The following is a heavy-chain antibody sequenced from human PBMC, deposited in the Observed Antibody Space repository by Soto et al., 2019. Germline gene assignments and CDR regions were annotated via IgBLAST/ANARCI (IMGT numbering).Heavy chain of an antibody. CDR2: IYYSGST. CDR1: GGSISSYY. Sequence: SETLSLTCTVSGGSISSYYWSWIRQPPGKGLEWIGYIYYSGSTNYNPSLKSRVTISVDTSKNQFSLKLSSVTAADTAVYYCAIFRCGGDCYYDYWGHGTLVTVSS. CDR3: AIFRCGGDCYYDY. V-gene: IGHV4-59*01. J-gene: IGHJ4*01. D-gene: IGHD2-21*02.